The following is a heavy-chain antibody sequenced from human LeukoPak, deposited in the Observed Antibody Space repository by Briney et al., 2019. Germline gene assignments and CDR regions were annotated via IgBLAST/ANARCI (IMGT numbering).Heavy chain of an antibody. CDR1: GFTFSDYF. Sequence: GGSLRLSCAASGFTFSDYFMTWLRQAPGKGLEWVSYISSSGTTTYYADSVKGRSTISRDNAKNSLYLQVNSLRAEDTAVYYCARGVRVVPAAIDYWGQGTLVTVSS. D-gene: IGHD2-2*01. V-gene: IGHV3-11*04. J-gene: IGHJ4*02. CDR2: ISSSGTTT. CDR3: ARGVRVVPAAIDY.